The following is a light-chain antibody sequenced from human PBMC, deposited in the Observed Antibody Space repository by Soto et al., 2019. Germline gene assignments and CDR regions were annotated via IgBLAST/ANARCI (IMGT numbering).Light chain of an antibody. J-gene: IGKJ5*01. CDR3: QQRSNWPIT. V-gene: IGKV3-11*01. CDR2: DAS. CDR1: HSVSSY. Sequence: EIVLTQSPATLSLSPGERATLSFRASHSVSSYFAWYQQKPGQAPRLLIYDASNRATGIPARFSGSGSGTDFTLTISSLEPEDFAVYYCQQRSNWPITFGQGTRLEIK.